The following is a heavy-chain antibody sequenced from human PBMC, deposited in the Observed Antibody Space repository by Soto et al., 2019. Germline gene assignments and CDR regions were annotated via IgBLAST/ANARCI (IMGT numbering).Heavy chain of an antibody. CDR2: ISGSGGST. V-gene: IGHV3-23*01. D-gene: IGHD6-19*01. CDR1: GFTFSSYA. Sequence: GGSLRLSCAASGFTFSSYAMSWVRQAPGKGLEWVSAISGSGGSTYYADSVKGRFTISRDNSKNTLYLQMNSLRAEDTAVYYCAKPRSYSSGWSLDYWGQGTLVTVSS. J-gene: IGHJ4*02. CDR3: AKPRSYSSGWSLDY.